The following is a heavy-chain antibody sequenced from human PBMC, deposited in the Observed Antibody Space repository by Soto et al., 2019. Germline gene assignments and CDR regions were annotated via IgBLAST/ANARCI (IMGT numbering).Heavy chain of an antibody. V-gene: IGHV1-18*01. Sequence: ASVKFSCTSSGYTFSTYGINWVRQAPGQGLEWMGWIRVYNGDTNYAQKFQDRVTLTTDTLTTTAYMEVRTLRSDDTAVYYCGRVGSGSSPADYWGQGTLVTVSS. CDR2: IRVYNGDT. CDR1: GYTFSTYG. D-gene: IGHD6-25*01. J-gene: IGHJ4*02. CDR3: GRVGSGSSPADY.